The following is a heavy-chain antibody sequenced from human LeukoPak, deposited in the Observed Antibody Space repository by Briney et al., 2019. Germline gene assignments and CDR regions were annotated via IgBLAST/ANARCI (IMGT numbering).Heavy chain of an antibody. J-gene: IGHJ5*02. Sequence: GGSLRLSCAASGFTFTNFEMNWVRQAPGKGLEWVSYISYSGSTTSYADSVKGRFTISRDNAKNSLYLQMNSLRAEDTAVYYCASAGPPAFDPWGQGTLVTVSS. CDR3: ASAGPPAFDP. V-gene: IGHV3-48*03. CDR1: GFTFTNFE. CDR2: ISYSGSTT.